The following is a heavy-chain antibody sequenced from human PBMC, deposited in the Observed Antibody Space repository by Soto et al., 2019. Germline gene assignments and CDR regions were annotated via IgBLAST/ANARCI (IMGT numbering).Heavy chain of an antibody. CDR3: ARQPVEYSSSQYYYYGMDV. J-gene: IGHJ6*02. CDR1: AAAIVSSDW. Sequence: TRSLTRAVWAAAIVSSDWRRWFPRPPGQGLAWIREIYHSGSTNYNPSLKSRVTISVDKSKNQFSLKLSSVTAADTAVYYCARQPVEYSSSQYYYYGMDVWGQGTTVT. V-gene: IGHV4-4*02. CDR2: IYHSGST. D-gene: IGHD6-6*01.